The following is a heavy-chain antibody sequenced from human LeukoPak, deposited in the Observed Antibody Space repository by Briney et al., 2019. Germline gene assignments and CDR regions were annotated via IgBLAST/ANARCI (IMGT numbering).Heavy chain of an antibody. CDR2: ISAYNGNT. J-gene: IGHJ4*02. Sequence: VASVKVSCKASGYTFTSYGISWVRQAPGQGLEWMGWISAYNGNTNYAQKLRGRVTMTTDTSTSTAYMELKSLRSDDTAVYYCARDDYGAPCNYWGQGTLVTVSS. V-gene: IGHV1-18*01. D-gene: IGHD4-17*01. CDR3: ARDDYGAPCNY. CDR1: GYTFTSYG.